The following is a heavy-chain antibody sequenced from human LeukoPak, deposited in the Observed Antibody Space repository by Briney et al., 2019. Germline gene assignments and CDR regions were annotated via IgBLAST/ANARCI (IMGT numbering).Heavy chain of an antibody. J-gene: IGHJ4*02. CDR1: GFTFSSYA. D-gene: IGHD5-24*01. V-gene: IGHV3-21*01. CDR3: ARRSGWLQNQSSADQPNFDY. CDR2: ISSSSSYI. Sequence: GGSLRLSCAASGFTFSSYAMSWVRQAPGKGLEWVSSISSSSSYIYYTDSVKGRFTISRDNAKNSLYLHMNSLRAEDTAVYYCARRSGWLQNQSSADQPNFDYWGQGALVTVSS.